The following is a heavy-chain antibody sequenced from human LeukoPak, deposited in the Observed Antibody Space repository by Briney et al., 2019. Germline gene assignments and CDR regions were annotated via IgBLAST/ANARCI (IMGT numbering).Heavy chain of an antibody. CDR2: INPSGGGT. J-gene: IGHJ6*02. CDR3: ARDSHGFGEWSPYFYGMDV. CDR1: GYSFTKYW. D-gene: IGHD3-10*01. Sequence: ASVKVSCTASGYSFTKYWMHWVRQAPGQGLERMGVINPSGGGTTYAQKFQGRVTMTRDTSTSTVYMEMSRLRYEDTAVYYCARDSHGFGEWSPYFYGMDVWGQGTTVTVSS. V-gene: IGHV1-46*01.